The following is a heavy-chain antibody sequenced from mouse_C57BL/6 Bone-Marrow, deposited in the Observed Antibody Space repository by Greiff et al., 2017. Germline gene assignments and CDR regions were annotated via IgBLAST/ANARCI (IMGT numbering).Heavy chain of an antibody. CDR2: IRSKSSNYAT. J-gene: IGHJ4*01. Sequence: EVQVVESGGGLVQPKGSLKLSCAASGFTFNTYAMHWVRQAPGKGLEWVARIRSKSSNYATYYADSVKDRFTISRDDSQSMLYLQMNNLKTEDTAMYYCVRERPYDYDEVYYAMDYWGQGTSVTVSS. CDR3: VRERPYDYDEVYYAMDY. V-gene: IGHV10-3*01. CDR1: GFTFNTYA. D-gene: IGHD2-4*01.